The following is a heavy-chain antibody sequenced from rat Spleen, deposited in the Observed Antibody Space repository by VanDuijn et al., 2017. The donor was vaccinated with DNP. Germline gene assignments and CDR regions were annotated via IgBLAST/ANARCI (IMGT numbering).Heavy chain of an antibody. CDR1: GFTFSNYG. D-gene: IGHD1-2*01. CDR2: ITNTGGRT. CDR3: AGSYYYSTYINWFAY. J-gene: IGHJ2*01. Sequence: EVQLVESGGGLVQPGRSLKLSCAASGFTFSNYGMAWVRQAPTKGLEWVASITNTGGRTYYPDSVKDRFTISRDNAKSTLYLQMDSLRSEDTATYYCAGSYYYSTYINWFAYWGQGVMVTVSS. V-gene: IGHV5-29*01.